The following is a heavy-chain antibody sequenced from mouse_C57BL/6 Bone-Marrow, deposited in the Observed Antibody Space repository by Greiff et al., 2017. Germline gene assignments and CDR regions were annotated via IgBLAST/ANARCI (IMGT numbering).Heavy chain of an antibody. CDR3: ARSYYSIFAY. V-gene: IGHV14-3*01. Sequence: VQLKESVAELVRPGASVTLSCTASGYNIKNTYMHWVKQRPVQGLEWIGGIDPANGSTHYAPKFQGKATITADTSSNTAYLQLSSLTSEDTAIYYCARSYYSIFAYWGQGTLVTVSA. CDR2: IDPANGST. D-gene: IGHD2-5*01. CDR1: GYNIKNTY. J-gene: IGHJ3*01.